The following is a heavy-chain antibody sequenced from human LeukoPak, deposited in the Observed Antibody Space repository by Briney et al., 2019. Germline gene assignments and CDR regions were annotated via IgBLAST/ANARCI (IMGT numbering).Heavy chain of an antibody. CDR3: ATKGKMVWGSFNDY. CDR1: GYTLTELS. J-gene: IGHJ4*02. CDR2: FDPEDGET. V-gene: IGHV1-24*01. Sequence: ASVKVSCKVSGYTLTELSMHWVRQPPGKGLEWMGRFDPEDGETIYAQKFQGRVTMTADTSTDTPYMDLSSLRSQDTDVYYCATKGKMVWGSFNDYWGQGNLGTVSP. D-gene: IGHD3-16*01.